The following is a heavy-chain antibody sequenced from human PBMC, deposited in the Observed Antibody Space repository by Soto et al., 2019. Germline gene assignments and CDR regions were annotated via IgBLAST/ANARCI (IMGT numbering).Heavy chain of an antibody. V-gene: IGHV1-46*01. D-gene: IGHD2-15*01. CDR3: ARDLGYYCSGGSCFLTHFDF. J-gene: IGHJ4*02. Sequence: GASVKVSCKASGYTFTSYYMHWVRQAPGQGLEWMGIINPSGGSTSYAQKFQGRVTMTRDTSTSTVYMELSSLRSEDTAVYYCARDLGYYCSGGSCFLTHFDFWGQGTLVTVSS. CDR2: INPSGGST. CDR1: GYTFTSYY.